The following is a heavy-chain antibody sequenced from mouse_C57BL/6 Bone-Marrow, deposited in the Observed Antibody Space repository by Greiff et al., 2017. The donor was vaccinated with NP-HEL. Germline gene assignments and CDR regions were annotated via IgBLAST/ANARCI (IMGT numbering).Heavy chain of an antibody. CDR2: IHPNSGST. CDR3: ARQLRLPDY. D-gene: IGHD3-2*02. V-gene: IGHV1-64*01. CDR1: GYTFTSYW. Sequence: GQRQKTGAELVKPGASVKLSCKASGYTFTSYWMHWVKQRPGQGLEWIGMIHPNSGSTNYNEKFKSKATLTVDKSSSTAYMQLSSLTSEDSAVYYCARQLRLPDYWGQGTTLTVSS. J-gene: IGHJ2*01.